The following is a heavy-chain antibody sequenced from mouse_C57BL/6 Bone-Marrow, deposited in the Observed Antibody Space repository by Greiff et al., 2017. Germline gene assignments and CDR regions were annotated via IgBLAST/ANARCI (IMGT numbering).Heavy chain of an antibody. J-gene: IGHJ3*01. CDR2: IDPSDSYT. CDR1: GYTFTSYW. Sequence: QVQLQQPGAELVMPGASVKLSCKASGYTFTSYWMHWVKQRPGQGLEWIGEIDPSDSYTNYNQKFKGKSTLTVDKSSSTAYMQLSSLTSEDSAVYYCAPYDYDVGFAFCGQGTLVTVSA. CDR3: APYDYDVGFAF. V-gene: IGHV1-69*01. D-gene: IGHD2-4*01.